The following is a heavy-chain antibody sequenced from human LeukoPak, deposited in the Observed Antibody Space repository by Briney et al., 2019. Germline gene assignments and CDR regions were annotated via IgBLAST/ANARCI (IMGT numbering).Heavy chain of an antibody. CDR1: EFXFSSYS. D-gene: IGHD6-13*01. Sequence: GGSLRLSCAASEFXFSSYSMNWVRQAPGKGLEWVSSISSTSSYIYYADSVKGRFTISRDNAKNSLYLQMNSLRAEDTAVYYCARDSGSWYVFWGQGTLVTVSS. CDR3: ARDSGSWYVF. J-gene: IGHJ4*02. V-gene: IGHV3-21*01. CDR2: ISSTSSYI.